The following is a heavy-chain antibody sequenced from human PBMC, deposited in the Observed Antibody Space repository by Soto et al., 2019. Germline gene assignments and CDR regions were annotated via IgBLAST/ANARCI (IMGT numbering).Heavy chain of an antibody. D-gene: IGHD6-13*01. J-gene: IGHJ5*02. CDR1: GGSVSNFY. CDR3: ARSSHKESWFDP. CDR2: IYSSGST. Sequence: PSETLSLTCTVSGGSVSNFYWNWIRQPAGKGLEWIGRIYSSGSTNYNPSLRSRVTMSVDTSKNQFSLKLNSVTAADTAVYYCARSSHKESWFDPWGQGTLVTSPQ. V-gene: IGHV4-4*07.